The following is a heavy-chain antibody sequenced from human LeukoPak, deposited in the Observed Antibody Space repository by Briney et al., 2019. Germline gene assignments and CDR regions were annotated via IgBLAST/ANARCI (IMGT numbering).Heavy chain of an antibody. V-gene: IGHV3-15*01. CDR3: TTDEWW. Sequence: PGGSLRLSCAASGVTFNNAWMSWVRQAPGEGLEWVGRIKSKTHGGTTDHAAPVKGRFTISRDDSKNMLYPQMNSLKTEDTAVYYCTTDEWWWGQGILVTVSS. CDR1: GVTFNNAW. CDR2: IKSKTHGGTT. J-gene: IGHJ4*02. D-gene: IGHD2-15*01.